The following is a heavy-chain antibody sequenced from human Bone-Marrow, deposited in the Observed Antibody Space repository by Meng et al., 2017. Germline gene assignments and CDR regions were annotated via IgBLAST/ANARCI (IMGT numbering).Heavy chain of an antibody. CDR3: ARADRVRGAHDAFDI. CDR1: GFTFSSYA. Sequence: GESLKISCAASGFTFSSYAMSWVRQAPGKGLEWVSAISGSGGSTYYADSVKGRFTISRDNSKNTLYLQMNSLRAEDTAVYYCARADRVRGAHDAFDIWGQGTMVTVSS. J-gene: IGHJ3*02. CDR2: ISGSGGST. V-gene: IGHV3-23*01. D-gene: IGHD3-10*01.